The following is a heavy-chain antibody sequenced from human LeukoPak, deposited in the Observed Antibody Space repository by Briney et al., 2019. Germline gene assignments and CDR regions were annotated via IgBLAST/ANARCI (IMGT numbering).Heavy chain of an antibody. J-gene: IGHJ4*02. CDR1: GFTVDSNF. V-gene: IGHV3-23*01. Sequence: GGSLRLSCAASGFTVDSNFISWVRQAPGKGLEWVSAISGSGGSTYYADSVKGRFTISRDNSKNTLYLQMNSLRAEDTAVYYCAVGVTTWETYWGQGTLVTVSS. CDR2: ISGSGGST. D-gene: IGHD4-17*01. CDR3: AVGVTTWETY.